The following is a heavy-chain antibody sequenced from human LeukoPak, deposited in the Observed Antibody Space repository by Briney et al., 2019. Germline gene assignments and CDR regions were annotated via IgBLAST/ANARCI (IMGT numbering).Heavy chain of an antibody. J-gene: IGHJ6*03. V-gene: IGHV6-1*01. CDR3: ARAFFPGNNDYYYMDV. Sequence: SQTLSLTCAISGDSVSSNTAAWTWIRQSPSRGLEWLGRTYYRSKWYNDYAVSVKSRITINPDTSKNQFSLQLNSVTPEDTAMYYCARAFFPGNNDYYYMDVWGKGTTVTVSS. CDR1: GDSVSSNTAA. D-gene: IGHD1-14*01. CDR2: TYYRSKWYN.